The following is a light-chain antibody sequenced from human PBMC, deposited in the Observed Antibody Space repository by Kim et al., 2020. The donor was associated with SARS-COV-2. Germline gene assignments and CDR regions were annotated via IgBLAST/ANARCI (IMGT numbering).Light chain of an antibody. J-gene: IGLJ1*01. CDR2: NVN. CDR1: SSDVGGYDY. CDR3: SSFAGSNNV. V-gene: IGLV2-11*01. Sequence: QSALTQPRSVSGSPGQSVTISCTGTSSDVGGYDYVSWYQQHPGKAPKLIIYNVNKRPSGVPDRFSGSKSGNTASLTISGLQAEDEADYYCSSFAGSNNVFGTGTKVTVL.